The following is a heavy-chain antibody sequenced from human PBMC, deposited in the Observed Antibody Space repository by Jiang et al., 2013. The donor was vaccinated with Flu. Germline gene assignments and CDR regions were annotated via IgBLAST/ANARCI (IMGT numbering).Heavy chain of an antibody. Sequence: PGLVKPSQTLSLTCTVSGGSISSGDYYWGWIRSPQGRAWSGLGYIHYSGNTYYNASLKSRLSVSVDTSKDQFSLKLSSVTAADTAVYFCARDLGGDTVMPSNAFDIWGQGTMVTVSS. V-gene: IGHV4-30-4*01. D-gene: IGHD5-18*01. J-gene: IGHJ3*02. CDR2: IHYSGNT. CDR3: ARDLGGDTVMPSNAFDI. CDR1: GGSISSGDYY.